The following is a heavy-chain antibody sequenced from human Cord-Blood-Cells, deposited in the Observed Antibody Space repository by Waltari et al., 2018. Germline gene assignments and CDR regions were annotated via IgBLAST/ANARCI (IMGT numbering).Heavy chain of an antibody. V-gene: IGHV3-74*01. J-gene: IGHJ3*02. Sequence: EVQLVESGGGLVQPGGSLRLSCAASGLTFSSYWMHWVGQAPGKGLVWVSRINSDGSSTSYADSVKGRFTISRDNAKNTLYLQMNSLRAEDTAVYYCARAGVVIHAFDIWGQGTMVTVSS. D-gene: IGHD3-3*01. CDR3: ARAGVVIHAFDI. CDR1: GLTFSSYW. CDR2: INSDGSST.